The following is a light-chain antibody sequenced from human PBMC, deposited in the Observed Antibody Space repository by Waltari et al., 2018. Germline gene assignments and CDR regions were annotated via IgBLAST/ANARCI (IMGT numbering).Light chain of an antibody. CDR3: SSYLGITWA. V-gene: IGLV2-14*01. J-gene: IGLJ3*02. CDR2: EVH. Sequence: QAALTQPRSVSGSPGQSVTISCTGTSSDIGGYNYVSWSQQHPGTAPKLMIHEVHKRPSGVSDGFSATTSGITACLSIAGLQAEVNADYYCSSYLGITWAFCRGTHQTVL. CDR1: SSDIGGYNY.